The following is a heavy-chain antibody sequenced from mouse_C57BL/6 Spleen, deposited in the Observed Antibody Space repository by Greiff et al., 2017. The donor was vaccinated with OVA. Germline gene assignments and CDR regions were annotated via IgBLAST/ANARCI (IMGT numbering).Heavy chain of an antibody. Sequence: EVMLVESGGGLVKPGGSLKLSCAASGFTFSSYAMSWVRQTPEKRLEWVATISDGGSYTYYPDNVKGRFTISRDNAKNNLYLQMSHLKSEDTAMYYCARADSNYPYYFDYWGQGTTLTVSS. CDR1: GFTFSSYA. CDR2: ISDGGSYT. D-gene: IGHD2-5*01. CDR3: ARADSNYPYYFDY. J-gene: IGHJ2*01. V-gene: IGHV5-4*03.